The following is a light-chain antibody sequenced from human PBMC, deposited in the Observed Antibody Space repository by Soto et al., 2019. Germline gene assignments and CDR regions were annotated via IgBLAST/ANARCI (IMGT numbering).Light chain of an antibody. V-gene: IGKV1-5*01. J-gene: IGKJ4*01. CDR1: QYTRXW. CDR2: DAS. Sequence: IQMTQSPSALSASVGDRVTSTCRASQYTRXWVAWYQQKPGKAPKLLLYDASTLESGVPSRFTGSASDKEFTLTISSLQPDDFATYYCQQYNSFSGTFGGGTKVDIK. CDR3: QQYNSFSGT.